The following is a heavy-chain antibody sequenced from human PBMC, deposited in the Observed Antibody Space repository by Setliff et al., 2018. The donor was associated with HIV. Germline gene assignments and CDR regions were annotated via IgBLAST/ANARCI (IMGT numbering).Heavy chain of an antibody. CDR3: ARVPPDRGGYSIFDS. CDR1: GFTFSSYW. Sequence: GGSLRLSCAASGFTFSSYWMNWVRQAPGRGLEWVANVKQDGSDKYYVGSVKGRFTISRDNAKSSLYLQMNNLTVEDTAMYYCARVPPDRGGYSIFDSWGQGTLVTVSS. J-gene: IGHJ4*02. CDR2: VKQDGSDK. D-gene: IGHD3-22*01. V-gene: IGHV3-7*03.